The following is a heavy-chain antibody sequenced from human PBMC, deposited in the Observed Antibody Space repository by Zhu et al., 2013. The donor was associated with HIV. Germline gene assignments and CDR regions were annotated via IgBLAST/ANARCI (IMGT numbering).Heavy chain of an antibody. Sequence: QVQLVQSGAEVKKPGASVKVSCKASGYTFTSYYMHWVRQAPGQGLEWMGIIDPSGGSTSSAQKFQGRVTMTRDTSTSTVYMELSSLRSEDTAMYYCARGYYYDHDGYYHEYFEVWGQGTLVTVSS. J-gene: IGHJ1*01. CDR2: IDPSGGST. CDR1: GYTFTSYY. D-gene: IGHD3-22*01. CDR3: ARGYYYDHDGYYHEYFEV. V-gene: IGHV1-46*01.